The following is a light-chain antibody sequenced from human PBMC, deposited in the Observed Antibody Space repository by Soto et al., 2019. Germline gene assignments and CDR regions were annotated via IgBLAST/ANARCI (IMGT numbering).Light chain of an antibody. J-gene: IGKJ5*01. V-gene: IGKV3-20*01. CDR1: QSVGTK. CDR2: GAS. CDR3: QQYGSSPIT. Sequence: EILLTQSPGTLSLSPGERATLSCRATQSVGTKLVWYQQKPGQAPRLLIYGASSRATGIPDRFSGSGSGTDFTLTISRLEPEDFAVYYCQQYGSSPITFGQGTRLEIK.